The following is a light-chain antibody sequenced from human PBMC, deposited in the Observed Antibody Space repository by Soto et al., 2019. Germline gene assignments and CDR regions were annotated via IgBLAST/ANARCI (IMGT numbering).Light chain of an antibody. Sequence: IVLTQSPGTLSLSPGERATLSCRASQSVRSSYLAWYQHKPGQAPRLLIYGASSRATGIPDRFSGSGSGTAFTLNISRLEPEDFAVYYCQQYGSSPHTFGQGTKLEIK. CDR1: QSVRSSY. V-gene: IGKV3-20*01. CDR3: QQYGSSPHT. CDR2: GAS. J-gene: IGKJ2*01.